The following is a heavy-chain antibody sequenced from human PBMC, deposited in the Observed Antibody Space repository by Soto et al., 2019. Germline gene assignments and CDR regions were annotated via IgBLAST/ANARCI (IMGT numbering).Heavy chain of an antibody. V-gene: IGHV3-23*01. CDR3: AKTGVPSPRPFDY. CDR2: ISGSGGST. Sequence: GGSLRLSCAASGFTFSSYAMSWVRQAPGKGLEWVSAISGSGGSTYYADSVKGRFTISGDNSKNTLYLQMNSLRAEDTAVYYCAKTGVPSPRPFDYWGQGTMVTVSS. CDR1: GFTFSSYA. J-gene: IGHJ4*03.